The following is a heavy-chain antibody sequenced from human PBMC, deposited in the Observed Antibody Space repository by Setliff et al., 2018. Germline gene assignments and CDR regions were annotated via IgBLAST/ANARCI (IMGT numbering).Heavy chain of an antibody. J-gene: IGHJ4*02. D-gene: IGHD3-22*01. V-gene: IGHV1-18*01. CDR2: ISTYNGDT. CDR3: VRDRYYDSSGYYVS. CDR1: GYTFTSYG. Sequence: ASVKVSCKASGYTFTSYGISWVRQAPGQGLEWMGWISTYNGDTDYAQKLQDRLTMTTDTSTSTVYMELRSLRSDDTAVYYCVRDRYYDSSGYYVSWGQGTLVTVSS.